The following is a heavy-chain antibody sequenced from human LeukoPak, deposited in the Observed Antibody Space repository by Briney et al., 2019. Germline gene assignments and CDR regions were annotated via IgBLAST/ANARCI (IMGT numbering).Heavy chain of an antibody. J-gene: IGHJ6*03. V-gene: IGHV4-39*01. CDR1: GGSISSSSYY. CDR3: ASTIFRVKDYYYYMDV. CDR2: IYYSGST. Sequence: SETLSLTCTVSGGSISSSSYYWGWLRQPPGKGLEWIGSIYYSGSTYYNPSRKSPITISVYTTKNPFSLKLSSVTAADTAVYYCASTIFRVKDYYYYMDVWGEGTTVTVS. D-gene: IGHD3-3*01.